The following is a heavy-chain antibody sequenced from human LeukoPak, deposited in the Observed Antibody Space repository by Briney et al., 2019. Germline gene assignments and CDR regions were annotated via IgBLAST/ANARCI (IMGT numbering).Heavy chain of an antibody. Sequence: GSLRLSCAASGFTFSNYAMSWIRQPPGKGLEWIGEINHSGSTNYNPSLKSRVTISVDTSKNQFSLKLSSVTAADTAVYYCARGPNYYDFWSGYYTRAFDIWGQGTMVTVSS. CDR1: GFTFSNYA. J-gene: IGHJ3*02. V-gene: IGHV4-34*01. CDR2: INHSGST. CDR3: ARGPNYYDFWSGYYTRAFDI. D-gene: IGHD3-3*01.